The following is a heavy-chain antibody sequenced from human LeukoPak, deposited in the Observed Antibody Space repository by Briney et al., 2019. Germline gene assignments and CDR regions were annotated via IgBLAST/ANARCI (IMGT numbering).Heavy chain of an antibody. D-gene: IGHD3-10*01. CDR3: ASGLFGGVGY. V-gene: IGHV4-34*01. CDR1: GGSFSGYY. J-gene: IGHJ4*02. Sequence: SETLSLTCAVYGGSFSGYYWSWIRQPPGKGLEWIGEINHSGSTNYNPSLKSRVTISVDTSKNQFSLKLSSVTAADTAVYYCASGLFGGVGYWGQGTLVTVSS. CDR2: INHSGST.